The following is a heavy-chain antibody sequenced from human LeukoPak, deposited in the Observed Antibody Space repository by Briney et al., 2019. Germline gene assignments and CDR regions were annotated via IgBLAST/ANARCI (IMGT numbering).Heavy chain of an antibody. CDR1: SGSIRGYY. D-gene: IGHD6-19*01. CDR3: ARQQWLVGQD. V-gene: IGHV4-59*01. J-gene: IGHJ4*02. Sequence: SETLSLTCTVSSGSIRGYYWNWIRQPPGKGLEWLGDIYYGGSSKYNPSLKSRVTMSVDTSKNQFSLFLSSVTTADTAVYYCARQQWLVGQDWGQGTLVTVSS. CDR2: IYYGGSS.